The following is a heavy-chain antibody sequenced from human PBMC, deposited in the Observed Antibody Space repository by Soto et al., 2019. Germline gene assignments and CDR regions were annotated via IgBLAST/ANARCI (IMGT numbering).Heavy chain of an antibody. CDR2: ISSSSSYI. D-gene: IGHD6-6*01. J-gene: IGHJ4*02. Sequence: GGSLRLSCAASGFTFSSYNMNWVRQAPGKGLEWVSSISSSSSYIYYADSVKGRFTISRDNAKNSLYLQMNSLRAEDTALYYCARDLSYSSSPRLIDYWGQGTLVTVSS. CDR3: ARDLSYSSSPRLIDY. V-gene: IGHV3-21*01. CDR1: GFTFSSYN.